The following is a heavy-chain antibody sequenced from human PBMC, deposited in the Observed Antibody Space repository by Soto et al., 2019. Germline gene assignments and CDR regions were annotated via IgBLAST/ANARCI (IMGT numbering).Heavy chain of an antibody. CDR2: IYCSGST. CDR1: GGSISSSSYY. J-gene: IGHJ5*02. Sequence: SETLSLSCTVSGGSISSSSYYWGWIRQPPGKGLEWIGSIYCSGSTYYNPSLKSRVTISVDTSKDQFSCKHSSVTAAATAVYYCPRQVAAGGSGWLDTWGQGTLVT. D-gene: IGHD6-13*01. CDR3: PRQVAAGGSGWLDT. V-gene: IGHV4-39*01.